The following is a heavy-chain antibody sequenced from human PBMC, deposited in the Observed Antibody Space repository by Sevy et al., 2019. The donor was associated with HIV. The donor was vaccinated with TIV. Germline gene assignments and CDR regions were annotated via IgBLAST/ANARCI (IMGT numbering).Heavy chain of an antibody. D-gene: IGHD3-22*01. Sequence: GGSLRLSCAASGFTFSDYYMSWIRQAPGKGLEWVSYISSSSSYKNYADSVKGRFTISRDNAKNSLYLQMNSLRAEDTAVYYCARDGYYDSSGYFDYWGQGTLVTVSS. V-gene: IGHV3-11*06. CDR2: ISSSSSYK. CDR1: GFTFSDYY. J-gene: IGHJ4*02. CDR3: ARDGYYDSSGYFDY.